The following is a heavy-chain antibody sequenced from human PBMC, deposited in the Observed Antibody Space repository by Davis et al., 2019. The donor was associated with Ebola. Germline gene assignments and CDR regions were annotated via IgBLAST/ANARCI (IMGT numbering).Heavy chain of an antibody. Sequence: GESLKISCAASGFTFSSYAMSWVRQASGKGLEWVSAISGSGGSTYYADSVKGRFTISRDNSKNTLHLQMNSLRAEDTAVYYCAKVPRGMGLGYFDYWGQGTLVTVSS. CDR2: ISGSGGST. J-gene: IGHJ4*02. CDR3: AKVPRGMGLGYFDY. D-gene: IGHD5-24*01. V-gene: IGHV3-23*01. CDR1: GFTFSSYA.